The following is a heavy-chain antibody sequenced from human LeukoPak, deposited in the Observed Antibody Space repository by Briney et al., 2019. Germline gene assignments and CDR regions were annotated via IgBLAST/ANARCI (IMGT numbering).Heavy chain of an antibody. V-gene: IGHV3-64*01. Sequence: GGSLRLSCAASGFTFSSYAMHWVRQAPGKGLEYVSAISSNGGSTYYANSVKGRFTISRDNSKNTLYLQMGSLRAEDMAVYYCARGSSSSWRVNWFDPWGQGTLVTVSS. CDR1: GFTFSSYA. CDR3: ARGSSSSWRVNWFDP. D-gene: IGHD6-13*01. CDR2: ISSNGGST. J-gene: IGHJ5*02.